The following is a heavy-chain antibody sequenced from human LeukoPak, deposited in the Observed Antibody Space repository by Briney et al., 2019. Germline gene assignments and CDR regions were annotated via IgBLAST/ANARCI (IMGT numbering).Heavy chain of an antibody. V-gene: IGHV4-34*01. J-gene: IGHJ4*02. CDR1: GGSFSGYY. CDR2: INHSGST. CDR3: ASLGYCSGGSCRRWYYFDY. D-gene: IGHD2-15*01. Sequence: SETLSLTCAVYGGSFSGYYWSWIRQPPGKGLEWIGEINHSGSTNYNPSLKSRVTISVDTSKNQFSLKLSSVTAADTAVYYCASLGYCSGGSCRRWYYFDYWGQGTLVTVSS.